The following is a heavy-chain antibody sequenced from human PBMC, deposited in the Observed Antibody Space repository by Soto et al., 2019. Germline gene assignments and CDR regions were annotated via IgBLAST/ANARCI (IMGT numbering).Heavy chain of an antibody. J-gene: IGHJ4*02. Sequence: QVQLQESGPGLVKPSQTLSLTCTVSGGSISSGDYYWSWIRQPPGKGLEWIGYIYYSGSTYYNPSLKSRVTISVDTSKNQFSLKLSSVTAADTAVYYCARVSAPRSYSAYSFDYWGQGTLVTVSS. CDR1: GGSISSGDYY. CDR3: ARVSAPRSYSAYSFDY. V-gene: IGHV4-30-4*01. CDR2: IYYSGST. D-gene: IGHD1-26*01.